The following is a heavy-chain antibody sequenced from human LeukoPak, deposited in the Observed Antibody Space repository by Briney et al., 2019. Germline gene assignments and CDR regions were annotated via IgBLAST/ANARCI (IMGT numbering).Heavy chain of an antibody. CDR2: IRYDGSNK. J-gene: IGHJ4*02. D-gene: IGHD3-22*01. V-gene: IGHV3-30*02. CDR1: GFTFSSYG. CDR3: AKRGVVVVDYFDY. Sequence: GSLRRSCAASGFTFSSYGMHWVRHAPGKGREWGAFIRYDGSNKYYEDSVKGRFTISRDNSKNTLYLQMNSLRAEDTAVYYCAKRGVVVVDYFDYWGQGTLVTVSS.